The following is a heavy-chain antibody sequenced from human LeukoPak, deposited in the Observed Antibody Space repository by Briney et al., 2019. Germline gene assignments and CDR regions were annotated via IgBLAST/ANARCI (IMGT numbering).Heavy chain of an antibody. Sequence: PSETLSLTCAVYGGSFSGYYWSWIRQPPGKGLEWIGEINHSGSTNYNPSLKSRVTISVDTSENQFSLKLSSVTAADTAVYYCARWGSGSYYKTTYQPFDYWGQGTLVTVSS. CDR1: GGSFSGYY. D-gene: IGHD3-10*01. J-gene: IGHJ4*02. V-gene: IGHV4-34*01. CDR3: ARWGSGSYYKTTYQPFDY. CDR2: INHSGST.